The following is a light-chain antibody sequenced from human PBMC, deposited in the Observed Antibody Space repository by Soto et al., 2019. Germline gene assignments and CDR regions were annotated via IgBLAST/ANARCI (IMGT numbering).Light chain of an antibody. Sequence: EIVLTHSPFTVSLSAVERATLSCSASQIVRTYLAWYQVKPGQAPRLLIYDASRRASGVPARFSGSGSGTDFALTISSLEPEDFALYYCQQRNTWPPITFGQGTRLEIK. CDR1: QIVRTY. J-gene: IGKJ5*01. CDR3: QQRNTWPPIT. V-gene: IGKV3-11*01. CDR2: DAS.